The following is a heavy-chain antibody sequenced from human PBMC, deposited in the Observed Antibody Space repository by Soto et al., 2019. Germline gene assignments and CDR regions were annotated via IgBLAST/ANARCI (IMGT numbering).Heavy chain of an antibody. CDR1: GFTFSSYA. Sequence: GVSLRLSCAASGFTFSSYAMSWVRQAPGKGLEWVSAISGSGGSTYYADSVKGRFTISRDNSKNTLYLQMNSLRAEDTALYYCAKDASSGITSFDLWGRGTLVTVSS. CDR2: ISGSGGST. CDR3: AKDASSGITSFDL. V-gene: IGHV3-23*01. J-gene: IGHJ2*01. D-gene: IGHD3-3*01.